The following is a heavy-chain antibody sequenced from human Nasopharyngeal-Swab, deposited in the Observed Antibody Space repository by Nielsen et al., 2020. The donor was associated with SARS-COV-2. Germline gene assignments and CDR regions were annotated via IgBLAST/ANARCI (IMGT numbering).Heavy chain of an antibody. Sequence: WIRQPQGQGLEWIGYIYYSGSTNYNPSLKSRVTISVDTSKNQFSLKLSSVTAADTAVYYCARGYSSSYFSYYYYGLDVWGQGTTVTVSS. D-gene: IGHD6-6*01. CDR2: IYYSGST. V-gene: IGHV4-59*01. J-gene: IGHJ6*02. CDR3: ARGYSSSYFSYYYYGLDV.